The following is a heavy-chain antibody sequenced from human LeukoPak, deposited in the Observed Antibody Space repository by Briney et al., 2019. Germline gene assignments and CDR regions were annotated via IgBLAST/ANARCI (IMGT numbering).Heavy chain of an antibody. CDR3: AKGYSSGWDGFDY. J-gene: IGHJ4*02. Sequence: GRSLRLSCAASGFTFDDYAMHWVRQAPGKGLEWVSGISWNSGSTGYADSVKGRFTISRDNAKNSLYLQMNSLRAEDTALYYCAKGYSSGWDGFDYWGQGTLVTVSS. D-gene: IGHD6-19*01. CDR2: ISWNSGST. V-gene: IGHV3-9*01. CDR1: GFTFDDYA.